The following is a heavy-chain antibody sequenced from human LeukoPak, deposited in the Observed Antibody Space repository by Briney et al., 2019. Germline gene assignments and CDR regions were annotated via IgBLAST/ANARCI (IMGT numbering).Heavy chain of an antibody. D-gene: IGHD3-10*01. CDR1: GYTFTGYY. V-gene: IGHV1-2*02. CDR3: ARDVRAFTMVRGVIGY. CDR2: INPNSGGT. Sequence: ASVKVSSKAYGYTFTGYYTHWVRQAPGQGLEWMGWINPNSGGTNYAQKFQGRVTMTRDTSISTAYMELSRLRSDDTAVYYCARDVRAFTMVRGVIGYWGQGTLVTVSS. J-gene: IGHJ4*02.